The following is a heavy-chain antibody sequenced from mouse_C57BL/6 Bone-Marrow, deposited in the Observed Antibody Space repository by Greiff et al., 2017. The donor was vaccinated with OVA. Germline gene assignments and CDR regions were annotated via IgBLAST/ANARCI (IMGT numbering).Heavy chain of an antibody. CDR3: ARGGVARGDY. J-gene: IGHJ2*01. CDR2: IYPGDGDP. Sequence: VQLQQSGAELVKPGASVKISCKASGYAFSSYWMNWVKQRPGKGLEWIGQIYPGDGDPNYNGKFKGKATLTADKSSSTAYMQLSRLTSEDSAVYFCARGGVARGDYWGQGTTLTVSS. CDR1: GYAFSSYW. V-gene: IGHV1-80*01. D-gene: IGHD1-1*02.